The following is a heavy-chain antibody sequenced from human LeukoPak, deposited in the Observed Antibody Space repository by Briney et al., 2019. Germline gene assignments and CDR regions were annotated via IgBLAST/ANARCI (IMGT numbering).Heavy chain of an antibody. CDR1: GYTFTSYD. V-gene: IGHV1-8*01. D-gene: IGHD2-2*01. J-gene: IGHJ6*02. CDR2: MNPNSGNT. CDR3: ASIGVVPAAISPPSAYYYYGMDV. Sequence: ASVKVSCKASGYTFTSYDINWVRQVTGQGLEWMGWMNPNSGNTGYAQKFQGRVTMTRNTSISTAYMELSSLRSEDTAVYYCASIGVVPAAISPPSAYYYYGMDVWGQGTTVTVSS.